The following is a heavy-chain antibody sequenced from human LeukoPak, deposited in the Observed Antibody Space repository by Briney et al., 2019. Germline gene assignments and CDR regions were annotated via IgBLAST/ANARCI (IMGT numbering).Heavy chain of an antibody. CDR3: ARDDPWNDVGWFDP. V-gene: IGHV4-39*07. D-gene: IGHD1-1*01. CDR1: GGSISSSSYY. Sequence: SETLSLTCTVSGGSISSSSYYWGWIRQLPGKGLEWIGSIYYSGSTYYNPSLKSRVTISVDTSKNQFSLKLSSVTAADTAVYYCARDDPWNDVGWFDPWGQGTLVTVSS. J-gene: IGHJ5*02. CDR2: IYYSGST.